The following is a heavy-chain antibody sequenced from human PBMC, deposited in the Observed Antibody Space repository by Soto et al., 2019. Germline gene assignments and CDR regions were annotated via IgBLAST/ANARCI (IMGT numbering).Heavy chain of an antibody. D-gene: IGHD5-12*01. J-gene: IGHJ4*02. CDR3: ARDMGRDGYNNFDY. V-gene: IGHV3-30-3*01. CDR1: GFTISSYA. CDR2: ISYDGSNK. Sequence: QVQLVESGGGVVQPGRSLRLSCAASGFTISSYAMHWVRQAPGKGLEWVAVISYDGSNKYYADSVKGRFTISRDNSKNTLYLQMNSLRAEDTAVYYCARDMGRDGYNNFDYWGQGTLVTVSS.